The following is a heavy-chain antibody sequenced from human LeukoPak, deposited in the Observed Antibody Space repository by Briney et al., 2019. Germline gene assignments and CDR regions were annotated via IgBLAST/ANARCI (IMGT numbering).Heavy chain of an antibody. Sequence: ASVKVSCKASGYTFTVYYMHWVPHAPGQGLEWMGWINPNSGGTNYAQKLQGRVTMTTDTSTSTGYMELRSLRSDDTAVYYCARVPAAIMDWFDPWGQGTLVTVSS. CDR3: ARVPAAIMDWFDP. CDR1: GYTFTVYY. J-gene: IGHJ5*02. D-gene: IGHD2-2*01. CDR2: INPNSGGT. V-gene: IGHV1-2*02.